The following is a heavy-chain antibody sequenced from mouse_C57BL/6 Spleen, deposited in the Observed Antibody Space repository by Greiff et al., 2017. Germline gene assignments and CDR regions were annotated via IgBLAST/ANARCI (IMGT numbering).Heavy chain of an antibody. D-gene: IGHD1-1*01. J-gene: IGHJ2*01. V-gene: IGHV5-6*01. CDR2: ISSGGSYT. Sequence: EVKLVESGGDLVKPGGSLKLSCAASGFTFSSYGMSWVRQTPDKRLEWVATISSGGSYTYYPDSVKGRFTISRANAKNTLYLQMSRLKSEDTAMYYCARRTVVANCDYWGQGTTLTVSS. CDR1: GFTFSSYG. CDR3: ARRTVVANCDY.